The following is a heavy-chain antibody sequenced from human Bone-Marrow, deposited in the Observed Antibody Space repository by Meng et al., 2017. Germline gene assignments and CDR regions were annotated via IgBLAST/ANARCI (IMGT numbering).Heavy chain of an antibody. CDR3: ARGARVAGTDY. Sequence: QVQLQQWCAGLLKPSETLSLTCAVYGGSFSGYYWSWIRQPPGKGLEWIGEINHSGSTNYNPSLKSRVTISVDTSKNQFSLKLSSVTAADTAVYYCARGARVAGTDYWGQGTLVTVSS. D-gene: IGHD6-19*01. V-gene: IGHV4-34*01. CDR1: GGSFSGYY. CDR2: INHSGST. J-gene: IGHJ4*02.